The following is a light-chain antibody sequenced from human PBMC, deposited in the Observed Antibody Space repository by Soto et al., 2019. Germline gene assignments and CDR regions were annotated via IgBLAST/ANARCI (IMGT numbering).Light chain of an antibody. CDR3: QKYNNWPPWT. V-gene: IGKV3-15*01. Sequence: IVMTQSPATLSVSPGERATLSCRAIQSVNSNLAWYQQKPGQAPRLLIYGASTRATGIPARFSGSGSGTEFTLAISSLQSEDFAVYYCQKYNNWPPWTFGQGTKVDIK. J-gene: IGKJ1*01. CDR1: QSVNSN. CDR2: GAS.